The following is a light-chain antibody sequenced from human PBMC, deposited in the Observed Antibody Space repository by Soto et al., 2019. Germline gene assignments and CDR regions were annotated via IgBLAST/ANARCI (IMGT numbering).Light chain of an antibody. CDR1: SSNIGSNY. CDR2: RNN. Sequence: QPVLTQPPSTSGTPGQRVTISCSGSSSNIGSNYVYWYQQLPGTAPKVFIYRNNQRPSGVPDRFSGSKSGTSASLAISGLRSEDEADYYCATWDDSLRGPLFGGGTKVTVL. CDR3: ATWDDSLRGPL. J-gene: IGLJ2*01. V-gene: IGLV1-47*01.